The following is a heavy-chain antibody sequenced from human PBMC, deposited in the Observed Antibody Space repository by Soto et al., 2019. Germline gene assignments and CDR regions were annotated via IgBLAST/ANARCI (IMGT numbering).Heavy chain of an antibody. Sequence: SETLSLTCTVSGGSISSYYWSWIRQPPGKGLEWIGYIYYSGSTNYNPSLKSRVTISVDTSKNQFSLKLSSVTAADTAVYYCATDDFYGEGAEYFQHWGQGTLVTVSS. V-gene: IGHV4-59*01. CDR1: GGSISSYY. CDR2: IYYSGST. J-gene: IGHJ1*01. D-gene: IGHD4-17*01. CDR3: ATDDFYGEGAEYFQH.